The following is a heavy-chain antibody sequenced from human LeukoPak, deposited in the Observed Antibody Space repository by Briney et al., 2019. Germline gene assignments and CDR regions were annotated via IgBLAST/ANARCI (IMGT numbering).Heavy chain of an antibody. CDR1: GFTFSSYA. CDR3: AKMSGYYWGVH. J-gene: IGHJ4*02. CDR2: TGAGGGNK. Sequence: PGGSLRLSCAASGFTFSSYAMSWVRQAPGQGLDWVSATGAGGGNKYYADSVRGRFTISRDNSKNTLYLQMSSLRAEDTAVYYCAKMSGYYWGVHWGQGTLVTVSS. V-gene: IGHV3-23*01. D-gene: IGHD3-22*01.